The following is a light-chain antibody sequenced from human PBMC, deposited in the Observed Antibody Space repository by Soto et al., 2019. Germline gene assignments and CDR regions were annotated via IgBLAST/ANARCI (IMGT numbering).Light chain of an antibody. V-gene: IGLV2-8*01. CDR3: SSYGGRNNYV. CDR1: SSDVGGYNY. J-gene: IGLJ1*01. Sequence: QSALTQPPSASGSPGQSVTISCTGASSDVGGYNYVSWYQQHPGKAPKLMIYEVSKRPSGVPDRFSGSKSGNTASLTVSGLQAEDEADYYCSSYGGRNNYVFGTGTKLTVL. CDR2: EVS.